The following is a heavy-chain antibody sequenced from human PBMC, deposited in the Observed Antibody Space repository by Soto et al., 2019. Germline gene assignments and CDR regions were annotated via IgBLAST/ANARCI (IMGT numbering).Heavy chain of an antibody. J-gene: IGHJ6*03. Sequence: HPGGSLRLSCAASGFTFSDSALSWVRQAKGKGLEWVSSVTVSGDTSYYADSVEGRFTISRDNSKNTLYLQMNSLRAEDTAVYYCAKHGCSYPACYPYYYYVDVWGKGATVTVSS. D-gene: IGHD2-15*01. CDR3: AKHGCSYPACYPYYYYVDV. CDR2: VTVSGDTS. CDR1: GFTFSDSA. V-gene: IGHV3-23*01.